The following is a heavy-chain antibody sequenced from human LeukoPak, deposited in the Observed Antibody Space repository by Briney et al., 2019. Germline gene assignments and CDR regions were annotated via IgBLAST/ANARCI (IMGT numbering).Heavy chain of an antibody. D-gene: IGHD3-16*01. CDR1: GFIFSSYW. J-gene: IGHJ3*02. Sequence: GALRLSPAAPGFIFSSYWMHLVRQAPGKGLVWVSHINRDGSSTSYANSVKGRFTNARDNAKNTLYLQMNSRRAEHTAVYYCARWGPGAFDIWGQGTMVTVSS. CDR2: INRDGSST. V-gene: IGHV3-74*01. CDR3: ARWGPGAFDI.